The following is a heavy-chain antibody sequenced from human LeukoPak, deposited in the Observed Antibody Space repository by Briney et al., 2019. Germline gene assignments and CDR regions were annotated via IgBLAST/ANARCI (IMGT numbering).Heavy chain of an antibody. D-gene: IGHD3-10*01. V-gene: IGHV4-38-2*01. J-gene: IGHJ4*02. CDR3: ASFYGSGFSFDY. CDR1: GFTFTTYW. Sequence: ESLRLSCAASGFTFTTYWLGWVRQPPGKGLEWIGSIYHSGSTYYNPSLKSRVTISVDTSKNQFSLKLSSVTAADTAVYYCASFYGSGFSFDYWGQGTLVTVSS. CDR2: IYHSGST.